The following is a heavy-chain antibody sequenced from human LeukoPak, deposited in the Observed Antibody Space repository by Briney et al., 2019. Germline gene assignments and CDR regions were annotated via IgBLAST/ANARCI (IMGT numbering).Heavy chain of an antibody. CDR2: INHSRST. V-gene: IGHV4-34*01. CDR1: GGSFSGYY. Sequence: SETLSLTCAVSGGSFSGYYWSWIRQPPGKGLEWIGEINHSRSTNYNPSLKSRVKISVGTSTSQFFLKLSSVTAADTAIYFCAREATDPHNEDDVFDIWGQGTMVTVSS. D-gene: IGHD1-1*01. CDR3: AREATDPHNEDDVFDI. J-gene: IGHJ3*02.